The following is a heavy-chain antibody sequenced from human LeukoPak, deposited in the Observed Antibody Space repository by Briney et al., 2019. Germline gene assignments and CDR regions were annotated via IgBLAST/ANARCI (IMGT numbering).Heavy chain of an antibody. D-gene: IGHD3-10*01. CDR3: AVEVRGGQTHLPFDY. J-gene: IGHJ4*02. CDR2: INPNSGGT. V-gene: IGHV1-2*06. CDR1: GYTFTGYY. Sequence: GASVKVSCKASGYTFTGYYMHWVRQAPGQGLEWMGRINPNSGGTNYAQKFQGRVTMTRDTSISTAYMELSRLRSDDAAVNYCAVEVRGGQTHLPFDYWGQGTLVTVSS.